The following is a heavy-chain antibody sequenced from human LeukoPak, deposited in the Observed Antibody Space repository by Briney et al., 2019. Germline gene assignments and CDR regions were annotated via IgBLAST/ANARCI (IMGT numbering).Heavy chain of an antibody. D-gene: IGHD5-12*01. J-gene: IGHJ4*02. CDR3: ARGPTSGYGWDYFDY. CDR1: GFTFSTYE. V-gene: IGHV3-48*03. Sequence: GGSLRLSCVASGFTFSTYEMNWVRQAPGKGLEWVSYISGSGGTTYYADSVQGRFTISRDNTKNSLYLQMNSLRAQDTAVYYCARGPTSGYGWDYFDYWGQGTLVTVSS. CDR2: ISGSGGTT.